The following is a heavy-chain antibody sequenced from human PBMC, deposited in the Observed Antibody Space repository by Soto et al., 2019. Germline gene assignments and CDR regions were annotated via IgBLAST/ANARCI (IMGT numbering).Heavy chain of an antibody. CDR1: GYTFTTYP. CDR3: AREETILSSWYWWFDP. D-gene: IGHD6-13*01. CDR2: INTDNGHT. J-gene: IGHJ5*02. Sequence: ASVKVSCKASGYTFTTYPLHWVRQAPGQRLEWMGWINTDNGHTKYSQKFQARVTITRDTSANTAYMELSTLTSEDTAVYYCAREETILSSWYWWFDPWGQGTLVTVSS. V-gene: IGHV1-3*04.